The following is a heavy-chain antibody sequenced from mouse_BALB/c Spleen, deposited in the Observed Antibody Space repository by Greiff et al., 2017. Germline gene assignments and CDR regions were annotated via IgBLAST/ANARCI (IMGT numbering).Heavy chain of an antibody. CDR2: ILPGSGST. Sequence: QVQLQQSGAELMKPGASVKISCKATGYTFSSYWIEWVKQRPGHGLEWIGEILPGSGSTNYNEKFKGKATFTADTSSNTAYMQLSSLTSEDSAVYYCARRRAYGNYFAYWGQGTLVTVSA. J-gene: IGHJ3*01. D-gene: IGHD2-1*01. CDR1: GYTFSSYW. V-gene: IGHV1-9*01. CDR3: ARRRAYGNYFAY.